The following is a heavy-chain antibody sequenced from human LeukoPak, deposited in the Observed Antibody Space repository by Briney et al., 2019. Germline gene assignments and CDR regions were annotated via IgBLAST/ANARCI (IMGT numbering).Heavy chain of an antibody. V-gene: IGHV3-30-3*02. CDR2: ISYDGGNK. CDR3: AKTLRSWIQLQYYFDY. Sequence: GGSLRLSCAASGFTFSSYAMHWVRQAPGKGLEWVAVISYDGGNKYYADSVKGRFTISRDNSKNTLYLQMNSLRAEDTAVYYCAKTLRSWIQLQYYFDYWGQGTLVTVSS. J-gene: IGHJ4*02. D-gene: IGHD5-18*01. CDR1: GFTFSSYA.